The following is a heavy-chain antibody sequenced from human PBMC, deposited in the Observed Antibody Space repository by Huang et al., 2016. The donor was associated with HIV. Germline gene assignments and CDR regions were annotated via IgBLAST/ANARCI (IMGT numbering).Heavy chain of an antibody. Sequence: VKVSCKASGYTFTSYGISWVRQAPGQGLEWMGWISAYNDNRNYAQKLQGRVTMTTDTSTSTAYKELRSLRSDDTAVYYCARDLGPYYYDSSGYYVDYWGQGTLVTVSS. D-gene: IGHD3-22*01. CDR1: GYTFTSYG. CDR2: ISAYNDNR. CDR3: ARDLGPYYYDSSGYYVDY. V-gene: IGHV1-18*04. J-gene: IGHJ4*02.